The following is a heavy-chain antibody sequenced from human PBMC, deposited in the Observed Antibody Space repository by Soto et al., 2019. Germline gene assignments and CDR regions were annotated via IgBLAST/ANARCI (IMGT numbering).Heavy chain of an antibody. CDR1: GFTFSSYA. CDR3: AKDAALYGDYVLDWFDP. D-gene: IGHD4-17*01. J-gene: IGHJ5*02. CDR2: ISGSGGST. V-gene: IGHV3-23*01. Sequence: EVQLLESGGGLVQPGGSLRLSCAASGFTFSSYAMSWVRQAPGKGLEWVSAISGSGGSTYYADSVKGRFTISRDNSKNTLYRQMNSLRAEDTAVYYCAKDAALYGDYVLDWFDPWGREPWSPSPQ.